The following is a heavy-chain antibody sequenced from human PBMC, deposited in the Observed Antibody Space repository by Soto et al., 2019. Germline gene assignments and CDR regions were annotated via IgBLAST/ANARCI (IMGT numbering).Heavy chain of an antibody. Sequence: SETLSLTCTVSGGYISSYYWSWIRQPPGKGLEWIGYIYYSGSTNYNPSLKSRVTISVDTSKNQFSLKLSSVTAADTAVYYCAREGGEYSGYDGEFDYWGQGTLVTVSS. J-gene: IGHJ4*02. V-gene: IGHV4-59*01. CDR3: AREGGEYSGYDGEFDY. D-gene: IGHD5-12*01. CDR2: IYYSGST. CDR1: GGYISSYY.